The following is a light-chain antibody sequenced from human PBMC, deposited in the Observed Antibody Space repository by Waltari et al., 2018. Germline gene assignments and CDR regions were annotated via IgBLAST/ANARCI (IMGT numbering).Light chain of an antibody. CDR2: LGS. CDR1: QGLLHSNGYNY. Sequence: DIVMTQSPLSLPVTPGEPASISCRSSQGLLHSNGYNYLDWYLQKPGQSPQLLIYLGSSRASGVPDRFSGSGSGTDFTLKISRVEAEDVGVYYCMQALQTPYTFGQGTKLEIK. J-gene: IGKJ2*01. V-gene: IGKV2-28*01. CDR3: MQALQTPYT.